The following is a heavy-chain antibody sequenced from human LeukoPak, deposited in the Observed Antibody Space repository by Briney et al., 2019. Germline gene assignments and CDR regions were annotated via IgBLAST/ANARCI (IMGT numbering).Heavy chain of an antibody. Sequence: SETLSLTCTVSGGPISSYYWGWIRQPPGKGLEWIGSIYYSGSTYYNPSLKSRVTISVDTSKNQFSLKLSSVTAADTAVYYCARVEYDSSGGSFDYWGQGTLVTVSS. V-gene: IGHV4-39*07. CDR1: GGPISSYY. CDR2: IYYSGST. CDR3: ARVEYDSSGGSFDY. J-gene: IGHJ4*02. D-gene: IGHD3-22*01.